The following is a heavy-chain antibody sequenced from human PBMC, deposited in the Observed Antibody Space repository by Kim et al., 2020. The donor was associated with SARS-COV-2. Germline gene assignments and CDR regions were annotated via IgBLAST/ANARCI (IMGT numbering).Heavy chain of an antibody. V-gene: IGHV4-59*08. Sequence: LKSRVTISVDTSKNQFSLKLSSVTAADTAVYFCARQRESSSLQDDAFDIWGQGTVVTVSS. D-gene: IGHD6-6*01. J-gene: IGHJ3*02. CDR3: ARQRESSSLQDDAFDI.